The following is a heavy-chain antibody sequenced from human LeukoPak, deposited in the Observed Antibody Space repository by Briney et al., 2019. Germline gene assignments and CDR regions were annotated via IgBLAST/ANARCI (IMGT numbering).Heavy chain of an antibody. V-gene: IGHV3-30-3*01. D-gene: IGHD3-22*01. CDR2: ISYDGSNK. J-gene: IGHJ4*02. Sequence: GGSLRLSRAASGFTFSSYAMHWVRQAPGKGLEWVAVISYDGSNKYYADSVKGRFTISRDNAKNSLYLQLNSLRAEDTAVYYCARDRHSSVDYWGQGTLVTVSS. CDR1: GFTFSSYA. CDR3: ARDRHSSVDY.